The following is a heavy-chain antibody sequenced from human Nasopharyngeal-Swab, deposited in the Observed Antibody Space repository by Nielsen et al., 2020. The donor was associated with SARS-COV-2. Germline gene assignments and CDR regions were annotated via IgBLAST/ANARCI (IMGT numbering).Heavy chain of an antibody. J-gene: IGHJ5*02. CDR3: ARDVAGADSA. Sequence: GGSLRLSCAASGFTFSSFWMHWVRQAPGKGLEWVANINKDGSEKNYVDSVKGRFTISRDNAKNTLYLQMNNLRAEDTALYYCARDVAGADSAWGQGTLVTVSS. V-gene: IGHV3-7*01. D-gene: IGHD2-21*01. CDR2: INKDGSEK. CDR1: GFTFSSFW.